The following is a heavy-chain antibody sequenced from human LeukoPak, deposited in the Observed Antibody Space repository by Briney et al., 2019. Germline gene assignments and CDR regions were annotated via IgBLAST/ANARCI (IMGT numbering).Heavy chain of an antibody. D-gene: IGHD4-17*01. CDR1: GSTFSRYG. J-gene: IGHJ4*02. Sequence: PGGSLRLSCAASGSTFSRYGMHWVRQAPGKGLEWVTVIWYDGSNENYADFVKGRFTISRDNSKNTLYLQMNSLRAEDTAVYYCVRNTVTDDGFDIWGQGTLVAVSS. CDR2: IWYDGSNE. CDR3: VRNTVTDDGFDI. V-gene: IGHV3-33*01.